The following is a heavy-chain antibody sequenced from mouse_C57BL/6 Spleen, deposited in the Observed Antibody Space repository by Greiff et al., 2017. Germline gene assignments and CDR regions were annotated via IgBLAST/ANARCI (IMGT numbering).Heavy chain of an antibody. CDR1: GFSFNTYA. CDR2: IRSKSNNYAT. V-gene: IGHV10-1*01. J-gene: IGHJ2*01. Sequence: EVKLQESGGGLVQPKGSLKLSCAASGFSFNTYAMNWVRQAPGKGLEWVARIRSKSNNYATYYADSVKDRFTISRDDSESMLYLQMNNLKTEDTAMYYCVRHYGSFDYWGQGTTLTVSS. CDR3: VRHYGSFDY. D-gene: IGHD1-1*01.